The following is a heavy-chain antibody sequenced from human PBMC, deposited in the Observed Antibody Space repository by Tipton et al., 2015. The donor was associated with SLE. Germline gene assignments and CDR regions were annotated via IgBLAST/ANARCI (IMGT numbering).Heavy chain of an antibody. CDR1: GFTFSNYW. V-gene: IGHV3-74*01. CDR2: INTDGSNT. D-gene: IGHD4-17*01. J-gene: IGHJ4*02. Sequence: SLRLSCATSGFTFSNYWMHWVRRAPGKGLVWVSRINTDGSNTDYADSVKGRFTISRDNAKNTLYLQMINLRADDTALYYCAKDAHGDYSHFDHWGQGTLITVSS. CDR3: AKDAHGDYSHFDH.